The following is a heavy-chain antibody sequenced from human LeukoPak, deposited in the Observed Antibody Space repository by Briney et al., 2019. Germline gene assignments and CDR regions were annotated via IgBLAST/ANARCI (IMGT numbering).Heavy chain of an antibody. V-gene: IGHV3-23*01. CDR1: GFSFTSHA. Sequence: GRSLRLSCGAAGFSFTSHALTWVRQAPGKGLEWVSSISPSGDTYYADSVKGRFTSSRDSSTSTLYLQMNSLRVEDTAVYYCAKVTWFGEPGWGHGTLATVSS. D-gene: IGHD3-10*01. CDR2: ISPSGDT. J-gene: IGHJ4*01. CDR3: AKVTWFGEPG.